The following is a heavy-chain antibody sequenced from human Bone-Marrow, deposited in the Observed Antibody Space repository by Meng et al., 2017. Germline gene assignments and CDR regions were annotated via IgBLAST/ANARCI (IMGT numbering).Heavy chain of an antibody. J-gene: IGHJ4*02. CDR3: ARDEDISAAGKLFGDY. V-gene: IGHV1-2*06. CDR1: GYNFPDYY. CDR2: INPKSGDT. D-gene: IGHD6-25*01. Sequence: QVQLVQSGAEGKKPAAAVKVSCKPSGYNFPDYYIHWVRRAPGQGLEWMGRINPKSGDTHYAQKFQARVTMTGDTSISTAYMELSGLRSDDTAMYYCARDEDISAAGKLFGDYWGQGTLVTVSS.